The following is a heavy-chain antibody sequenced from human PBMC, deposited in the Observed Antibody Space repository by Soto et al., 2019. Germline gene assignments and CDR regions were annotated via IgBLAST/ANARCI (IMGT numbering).Heavy chain of an antibody. CDR1: GFTFSGSA. CDR2: IRSKANSYAT. Sequence: EVQLVESGGGLVQPGGSLKLSCAASGFTFSGSAMHWVRQASGKGLEWVGRIRSKANSYATAYAASVKGRFTISRDDSKNTAYLQMNSLKTEDTAAYYCTRHQGGGDREPYFDYWGQGTLVTVSS. J-gene: IGHJ4*02. D-gene: IGHD4-17*01. V-gene: IGHV3-73*02. CDR3: TRHQGGGDREPYFDY.